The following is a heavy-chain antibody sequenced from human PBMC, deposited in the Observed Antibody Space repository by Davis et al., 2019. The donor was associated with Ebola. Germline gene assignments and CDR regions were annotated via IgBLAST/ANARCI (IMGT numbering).Heavy chain of an antibody. CDR3: AKDRPPYPDLDY. Sequence: GESLKISCAASGFTFSSYGIHWVRQAPGKGLEWVAFVRFDGSNEYYAESVKGRFTISKDNSKNAVFLQMNSLRAEDTAVYYCAKDRPPYPDLDYWGQGTLVTVSS. CDR1: GFTFSSYG. CDR2: VRFDGSNE. D-gene: IGHD2-21*01. J-gene: IGHJ4*02. V-gene: IGHV3-30*02.